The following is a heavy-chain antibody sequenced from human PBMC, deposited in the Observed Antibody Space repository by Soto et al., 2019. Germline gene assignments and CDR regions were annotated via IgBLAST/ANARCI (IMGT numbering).Heavy chain of an antibody. CDR2: IYYSGST. D-gene: IGHD2-15*01. CDR1: WGSISSGGYY. Sequence: PLEILCLTCTVSWGSISSGGYYWSWIRQHPGKGLELIGYIYYSGSTYYNPSLKSRVTISVATSKNQFSLKLSSVTAADTAVYYCARVGYCSGGSCYQIAVPDFNPNENWFDPWGQGTLVTVSS. CDR3: ARVGYCSGGSCYQIAVPDFNPNENWFDP. J-gene: IGHJ5*02. V-gene: IGHV4-31*03.